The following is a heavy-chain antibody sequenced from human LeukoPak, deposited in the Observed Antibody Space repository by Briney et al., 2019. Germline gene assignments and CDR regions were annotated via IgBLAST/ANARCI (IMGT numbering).Heavy chain of an antibody. CDR3: ARSVQITIFGVHVDAFDL. V-gene: IGHV3-74*01. CDR2: TNIDGSDT. Sequence: GGSLRLSCAASGFTFSSYWMHWVRQAPGKGLVWVSHTNIDGSDTSYADSVKGRFTISRDNAKNTLSLLMNSLRAEDTAIYYCARSVQITIFGVHVDAFDLWGQGTMLTVSS. J-gene: IGHJ3*01. CDR1: GFTFSSYW. D-gene: IGHD3-3*01.